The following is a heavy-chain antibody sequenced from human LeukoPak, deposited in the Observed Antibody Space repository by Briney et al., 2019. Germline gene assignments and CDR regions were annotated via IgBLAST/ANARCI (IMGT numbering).Heavy chain of an antibody. CDR2: IIPILGIA. CDR3: ARVYCSRTSCYNWFDP. D-gene: IGHD2-2*01. J-gene: IGHJ5*02. V-gene: IGHV1-69*04. Sequence: SVTVSCKASGGTFSSYAISWVRQAPGQGLEWMGRIIPILGIANYAQKFQGRVTITADKSTSTAYMELSSLRSEDTAMYYCARVYCSRTSCYNWFDPWGQGTLVTVSS. CDR1: GGTFSSYA.